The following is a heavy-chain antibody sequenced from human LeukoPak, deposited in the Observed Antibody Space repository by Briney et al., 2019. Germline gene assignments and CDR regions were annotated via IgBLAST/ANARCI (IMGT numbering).Heavy chain of an antibody. J-gene: IGHJ3*02. CDR1: GFTFSSYG. V-gene: IGHV3-30*02. CDR2: IRYDGSNK. Sequence: PGGSLRLSCAASGFTFSSYGVHWVRQAPGKGLEWVAFIRYDGSNKYYADSVKGRFTISRDNSKNTLYLQMNSLRAEDTAVYYCAKASLLRRAFGIWGQGTMVTVSS. D-gene: IGHD2-15*01. CDR3: AKASLLRRAFGI.